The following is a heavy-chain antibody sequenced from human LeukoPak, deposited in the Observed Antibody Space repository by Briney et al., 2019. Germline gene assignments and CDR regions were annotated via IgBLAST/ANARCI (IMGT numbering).Heavy chain of an antibody. Sequence: GGSLRLSCAASGFTFSRSWMHWVRQAPGKGLVWVSRISSDGSNIIYADSVKGRFTVSRDNARNTLYLQMNSLRVEDTAVYYCAKQCDFWSGPDYWGQGTLVTVSS. D-gene: IGHD3-3*01. V-gene: IGHV3-74*01. CDR1: GFTFSRSW. CDR3: AKQCDFWSGPDY. CDR2: ISSDGSNI. J-gene: IGHJ4*02.